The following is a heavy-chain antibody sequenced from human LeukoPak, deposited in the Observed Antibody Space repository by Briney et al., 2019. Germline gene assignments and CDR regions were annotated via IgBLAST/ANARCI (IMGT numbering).Heavy chain of an antibody. V-gene: IGHV4-39*01. CDR3: VASGVRFLEWLRFDP. Sequence: SETLSLTCTVSGGSISSSSYYWGWIRQPPGKGLEWIGSIYYSGSTYYNPSLKSRVTISVDTSKNQFPLKLSSVTAADTAVYYCVASGVRFLEWLRFDPWGQGTLVTVSS. J-gene: IGHJ5*02. CDR2: IYYSGST. CDR1: GGSISSSSYY. D-gene: IGHD3-3*01.